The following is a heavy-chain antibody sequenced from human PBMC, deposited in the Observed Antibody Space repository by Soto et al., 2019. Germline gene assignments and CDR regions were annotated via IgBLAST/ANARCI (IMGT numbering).Heavy chain of an antibody. CDR3: ARDYYGMDV. J-gene: IGHJ6*02. CDR2: TYQSGSA. CDR1: GASVRNYY. V-gene: IGHV4-30-2*06. Sequence: PSETLSLTCTVSGASVRNYYWTWIRQSPGKGLEWIGYTYQSGSAYYNPSLKSRVTISVDRSKNQFSLNLTSVTAADTAVYYCARDYYGMDVWGQGTTVTVSS.